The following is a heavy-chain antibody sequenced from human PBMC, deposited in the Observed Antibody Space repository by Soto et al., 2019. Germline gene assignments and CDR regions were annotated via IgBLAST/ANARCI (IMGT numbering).Heavy chain of an antibody. V-gene: IGHV1-8*01. CDR2: MNPNSGNT. Sequence: ASVKVSCKASGYTFTSYDINWVRQATGQGLEWMGWMNPNSGNTGYAQKFQGRVTITRNTSISTAYMELSSLRSEDTAVYYCARAPTPTHYDSSGYYPSHWFEPWGQGILLTVS. J-gene: IGHJ5*02. CDR1: GYTFTSYD. CDR3: ARAPTPTHYDSSGYYPSHWFEP. D-gene: IGHD3-22*01.